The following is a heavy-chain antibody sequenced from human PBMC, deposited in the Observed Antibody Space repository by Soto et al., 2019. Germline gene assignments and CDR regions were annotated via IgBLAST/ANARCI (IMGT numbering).Heavy chain of an antibody. V-gene: IGHV3-9*01. CDR2: ISWNSGSI. CDR3: AGYCSSTSCYGDY. D-gene: IGHD2-2*01. Sequence: EVQLVESGGGLVQPGRSLRLSCAASGFTFDDYAMHWVRQAPGKGLEWVSGISWNSGSIGYADSVKGRFTISRDNAKNSLYLQMNSLRAEDTTFYYCAGYCSSTSCYGDYWGKGTVVTVSS. J-gene: IGHJ4*02. CDR1: GFTFDDYA.